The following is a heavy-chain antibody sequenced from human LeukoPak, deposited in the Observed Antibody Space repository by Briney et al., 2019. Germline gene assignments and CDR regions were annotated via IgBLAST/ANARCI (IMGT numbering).Heavy chain of an antibody. Sequence: GESLKISCKGSGYSFTSYWIGWLRQMPGKGLEWMGIIYPGDSDTRYSPSFQGQVTISADKSISTAYLQWSSLKASDTAMYYCARTPNNWNYHSDYWGQGTLVTVSS. D-gene: IGHD1-7*01. J-gene: IGHJ4*02. V-gene: IGHV5-51*01. CDR2: IYPGDSDT. CDR3: ARTPNNWNYHSDY. CDR1: GYSFTSYW.